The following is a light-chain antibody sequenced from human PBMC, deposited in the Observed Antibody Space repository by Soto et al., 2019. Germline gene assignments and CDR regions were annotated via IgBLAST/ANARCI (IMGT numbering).Light chain of an antibody. CDR2: DVS. CDR3: SSYTSSSTYV. J-gene: IGLJ1*01. V-gene: IGLV2-14*01. Sequence: SVRNQPASVTGSPGQWITISCTETSSDVGGYNYVSWYQQHPGKAPKLMIYDVSNRPSGVSNRFSGSKSGNTASLTISGLQAEDEADYYCSSYTSSSTYVFGTGTKVTVL. CDR1: SSDVGGYNY.